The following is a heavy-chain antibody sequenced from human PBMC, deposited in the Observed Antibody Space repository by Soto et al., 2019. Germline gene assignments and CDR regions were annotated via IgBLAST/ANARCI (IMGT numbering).Heavy chain of an antibody. CDR1: GGSTGRGGYY. V-gene: IGHV4-31*03. CDR2: IYYSGTT. J-gene: IGHJ4*02. Sequence: QVQLQESGPGLVKPSQTLSLTCTVSGGSTGRGGYYWSWIRQHPGKGLEWIGYIYYSGTTYYNPSLESRLTISVDTSKNQFSLKLSSVTDAATAVYYCARDLGSGSGFDYWGQGTLVTVSS. CDR3: ARDLGSGSGFDY. D-gene: IGHD3-10*01.